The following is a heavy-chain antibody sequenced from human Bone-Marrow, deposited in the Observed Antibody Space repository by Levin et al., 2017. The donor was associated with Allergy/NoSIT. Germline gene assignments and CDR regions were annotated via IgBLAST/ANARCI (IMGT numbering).Heavy chain of an antibody. CDR3: AKEAADYVWGSYRSYYYGMDV. CDR1: GFTFSSYA. D-gene: IGHD3-16*02. J-gene: IGHJ6*02. V-gene: IGHV3-23*01. CDR2: ISGSGGST. Sequence: GGSLRLSCAASGFTFSSYAMSWVRQAPGKGLEWVSAISGSGGSTYYADSVKGRFTISRDNSKNTLYLQMNSLRAEDTAVYYCAKEAADYVWGSYRSYYYGMDVWGQGTTVTVSS.